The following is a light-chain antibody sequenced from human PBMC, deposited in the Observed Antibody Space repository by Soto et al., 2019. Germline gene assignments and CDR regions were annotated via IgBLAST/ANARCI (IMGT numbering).Light chain of an antibody. Sequence: QSALTQPASVSGSPGQSITISCTGSSSDVGGYKDVSWYQHQPGKSPKLLVFEVSNRPSGVSNRFSASKSGNTASLTISGLQAEDESHYYFSSYTSTNTLVFGGGTQLTVL. CDR1: SSDVGGYKD. CDR2: EVS. V-gene: IGLV2-14*01. J-gene: IGLJ2*01. CDR3: SSYTSTNTLV.